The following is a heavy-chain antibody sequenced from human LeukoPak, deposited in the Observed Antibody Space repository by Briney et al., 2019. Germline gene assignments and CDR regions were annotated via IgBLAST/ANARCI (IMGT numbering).Heavy chain of an antibody. J-gene: IGHJ4*02. D-gene: IGHD6-13*01. CDR3: ARGSGSSSWTPGDY. CDR2: INPNSGGT. V-gene: IGHV1-2*02. Sequence: ASVKVSCRASGGTFSSYAISWVRQAPGQGLEWMGWINPNSGGTNYAQKFQGRVTMTRDTSISTAYMELSRLRSDDTAVYYCARGSGSSSWTPGDYWGQGTLVTVSS. CDR1: GGTFSSYA.